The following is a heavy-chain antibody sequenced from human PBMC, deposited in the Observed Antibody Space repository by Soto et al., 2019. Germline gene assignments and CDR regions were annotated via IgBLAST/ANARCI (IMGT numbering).Heavy chain of an antibody. Sequence: EVQLVESGGDLVQPGGSLRLSCAASGFTFSSYWIHWVRQAPGKGLVWVSRINSDGSTTNYADSAKGRFTISRDNAKNTLYLQMNSLRAEDTAVYYCARGVAGYYAMDVWGQGTTVTVS. D-gene: IGHD2-15*01. CDR3: ARGVAGYYAMDV. CDR2: INSDGSTT. V-gene: IGHV3-74*01. J-gene: IGHJ6*02. CDR1: GFTFSSYW.